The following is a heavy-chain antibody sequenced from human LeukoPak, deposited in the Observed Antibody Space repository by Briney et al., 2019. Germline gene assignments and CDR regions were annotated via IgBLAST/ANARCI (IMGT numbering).Heavy chain of an antibody. V-gene: IGHV4-59*01. CDR2: IYYSGSA. Sequence: SETLSLTCTVSGGSISSPYFWGWIRQPPGKGLEWIGNIYYSGSANYNPSLKSRVTISVDTSKNQFSLKLSSVTAADTAVYYCARGGILKFDYWGQGTLVTVSS. CDR3: ARGGILKFDY. CDR1: GGSISSPYF. J-gene: IGHJ4*02. D-gene: IGHD1-26*01.